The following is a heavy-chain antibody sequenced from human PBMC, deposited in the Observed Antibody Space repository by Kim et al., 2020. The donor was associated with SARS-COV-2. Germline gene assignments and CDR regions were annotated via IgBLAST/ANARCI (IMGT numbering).Heavy chain of an antibody. Sequence: SVKVSCKASGGTFSSYAISWVRQALGQGLEWMGGIIPIFGTANYAQKFQGRVTITADESTSTAYMELSSLRSEDTAVYYCARVNCTSCYTDGLDYYYYGMDVWGQGTTVTVSS. CDR2: IIPIFGTA. D-gene: IGHD2-2*02. V-gene: IGHV1-69*13. CDR1: GGTFSSYA. J-gene: IGHJ6*02. CDR3: ARVNCTSCYTDGLDYYYYGMDV.